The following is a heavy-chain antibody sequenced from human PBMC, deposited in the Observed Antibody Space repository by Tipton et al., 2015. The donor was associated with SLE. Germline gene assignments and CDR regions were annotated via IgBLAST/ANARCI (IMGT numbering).Heavy chain of an antibody. CDR2: IYYSGST. V-gene: IGHV4-39*07. J-gene: IGHJ3*02. D-gene: IGHD1-1*01. CDR1: GGSISSSSYY. Sequence: LRLSCTVSGGSISSSSYYWGWIRQPPGKGLEWIGSIYYSGSTYYNPSLKSRVTISVDTSKNQFSLKLSSVAAADTAVYYCARGGYGTTDAFDIWGQGTMVTVSS. CDR3: ARGGYGTTDAFDI.